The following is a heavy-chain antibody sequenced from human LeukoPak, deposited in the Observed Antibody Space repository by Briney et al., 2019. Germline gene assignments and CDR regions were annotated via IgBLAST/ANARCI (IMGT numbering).Heavy chain of an antibody. CDR3: ARGPTYYYDSSGYYLDY. V-gene: IGHV4-34*01. CDR2: INHSGST. D-gene: IGHD3-22*01. CDR1: GGSFSGYY. Sequence: SETLSLTCAVYGGSFSGYYRSWIRQPPGKGLEWIGEINHSGSTNYNPSLKSRVTISVDTSKNQFSLKLSSVTAADTAVYYCARGPTYYYDSSGYYLDYWGQGTLVTVSS. J-gene: IGHJ4*02.